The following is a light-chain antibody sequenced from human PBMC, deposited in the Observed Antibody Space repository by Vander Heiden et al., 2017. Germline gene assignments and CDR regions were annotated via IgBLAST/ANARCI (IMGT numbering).Light chain of an antibody. CDR3: TAHTSSSTLV. V-gene: IGLV2-14*03. CDR2: DVS. CDR1: SSDVGGSNC. J-gene: IGLJ1*01. Sequence: QSALTQPASASGCPGQSITISCPGPSSDVGGSNCVSWYHQHPGTAPKLVIYDVSNRPSGVANRFSASKAGNTAALTISALEAEDDADYYCTAHTSSSTLVFGTGTKVTVL.